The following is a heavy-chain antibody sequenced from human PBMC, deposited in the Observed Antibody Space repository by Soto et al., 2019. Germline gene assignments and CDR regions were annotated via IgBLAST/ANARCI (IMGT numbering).Heavy chain of an antibody. Sequence: PSETLSLTCTVSGDSISRLYWSWFRQPPGKGLEWIGYIYYSGSINYNPSLKSRVTISVDPSKNQFPLRLSSVTAADTAVYYCAKSLWDTSGWKTDYWGQGTLVTVSS. CDR1: GDSISRLY. CDR3: AKSLWDTSGWKTDY. V-gene: IGHV4-59*01. J-gene: IGHJ4*02. CDR2: IYYSGSI. D-gene: IGHD6-19*01.